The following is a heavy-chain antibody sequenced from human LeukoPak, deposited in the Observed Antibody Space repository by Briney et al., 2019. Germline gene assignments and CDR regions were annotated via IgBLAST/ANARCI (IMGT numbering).Heavy chain of an antibody. J-gene: IGHJ4*02. D-gene: IGHD1-26*01. CDR3: AKDVVGATDY. Sequence: PGGSLRLSCAASGFTFSSYGVHWVRQAPGKGLEWAAFIWYDGSSQYADSVKGRFTISRDNSKSTLYLQMNSLRAEDTAVYYCAKDVVGATDYWGQGTLVTVSS. CDR1: GFTFSSYG. V-gene: IGHV3-30*02. CDR2: IWYDGSSQ.